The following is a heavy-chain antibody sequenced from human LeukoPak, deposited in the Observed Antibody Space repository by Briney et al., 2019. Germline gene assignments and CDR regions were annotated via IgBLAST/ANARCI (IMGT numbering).Heavy chain of an antibody. CDR2: IKHDGSDK. D-gene: IGHD2-2*01. Sequence: PGGSLRLSCAASGFTFSNYAMNWVRQAPGKGLEWVANIKHDGSDKYYVDSVTGRFTTSRDNAKNSLSLQMNSLRVEDTAVYYCATICSTSCYGYYMDVWGKGTTVTVSS. CDR1: GFTFSNYA. J-gene: IGHJ6*03. CDR3: ATICSTSCYGYYMDV. V-gene: IGHV3-7*01.